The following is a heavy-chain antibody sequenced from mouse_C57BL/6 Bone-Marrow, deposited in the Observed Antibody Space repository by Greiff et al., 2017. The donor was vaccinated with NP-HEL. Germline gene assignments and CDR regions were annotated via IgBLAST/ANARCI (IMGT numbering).Heavy chain of an antibody. CDR1: GYAFSSSW. Sequence: VQLQESGPELVKPGASVKISCTASGYAFSSSWMNWVKQRPGKGLEWIGRIYPGDGDTNYNGKFKGKATLTADKSSSTASMQLSSLTSEDSAVYFCARWVITTVVATYYAMDDWGQGTSVTVSS. D-gene: IGHD1-1*01. CDR3: ARWVITTVVATYYAMDD. V-gene: IGHV1-82*01. CDR2: IYPGDGDT. J-gene: IGHJ4*01.